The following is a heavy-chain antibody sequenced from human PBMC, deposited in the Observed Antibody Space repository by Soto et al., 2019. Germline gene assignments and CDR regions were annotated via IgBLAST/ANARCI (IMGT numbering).Heavy chain of an antibody. J-gene: IGHJ6*02. D-gene: IGHD2-21*02. CDR1: GGSFNSFA. CDR2: SIPIFGAA. CDR3: ATSGECGGDCYVYRMDV. Sequence: VQLVQSGAEVKKPGSSVKVSCKASGGSFNSFAISWVRQAPGQGLEWMGGSIPIFGAASYGQRIQGRDTITADESTSAAFMELSSLRSDDTAVYYCATSGECGGDCYVYRMDVWGQGTTVTVSS. V-gene: IGHV1-69*01.